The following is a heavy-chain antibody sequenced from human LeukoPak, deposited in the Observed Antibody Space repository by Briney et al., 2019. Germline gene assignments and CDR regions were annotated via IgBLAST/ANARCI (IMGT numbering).Heavy chain of an antibody. D-gene: IGHD4-23*01. CDR1: GASVSSGSHY. CDR2: FCCSGSN. CDR3: ARAVAAVSLDS. V-gene: IGHV4-61*01. J-gene: IGHJ4*02. Sequence: SETLSLTCTVSGASVSSGSHYWSCIPQAPGKGLEWIGYFCCSGSNNYNPSLKSRVTISVDTSKKQFSLKVSSVTAAGTAVYYCARAVAAVSLDSWGQGTLVTVSS.